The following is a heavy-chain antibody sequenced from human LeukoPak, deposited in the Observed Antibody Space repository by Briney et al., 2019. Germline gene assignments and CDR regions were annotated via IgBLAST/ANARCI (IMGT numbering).Heavy chain of an antibody. CDR2: IKQDGSEK. CDR1: GFTFSNYW. J-gene: IGHJ4*02. D-gene: IGHD3-22*01. V-gene: IGHV3-7*01. CDR3: ARCYYDSSGYYYFDY. Sequence: GGSLRLSCAASGFTFSNYWMGWVRQAPGKGLEWVANIKQDGSEKRYVDPVKGRFTISRDNAKNSLYLQMNNLRAEDTAVYYCARCYYDSSGYYYFDYWGQGTLVTVSS.